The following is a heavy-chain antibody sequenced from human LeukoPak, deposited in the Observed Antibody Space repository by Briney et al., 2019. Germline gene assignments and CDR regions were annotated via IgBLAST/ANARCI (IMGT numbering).Heavy chain of an antibody. CDR2: IKRETDGGTI. J-gene: IGHJ1*01. V-gene: IGHV3-15*01. CDR1: GFTLNNAW. CDR3: TTDRYYDNSELQFQH. Sequence: KAGGSLRLSCAASGFTLNNAWMSWVRQAPGMGLEWLGRIKRETDGGTIDYAAPVKGRFTISRDDSRNTLYLQMDSLKIEDTAVYYCTTDRYYDNSELQFQHWGQGTLVTVSS. D-gene: IGHD3-22*01.